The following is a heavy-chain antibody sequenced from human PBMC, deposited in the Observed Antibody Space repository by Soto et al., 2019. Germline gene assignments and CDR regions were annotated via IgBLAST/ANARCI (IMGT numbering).Heavy chain of an antibody. V-gene: IGHV1-3*01. CDR2: INAGNGNT. CDR3: ARPSLGSDAFDI. Sequence: GASVKVSCKASGYTFTSYAIHWVRQAPGQRLEWMGWINAGNGNTKYSQKFQGRVTITRDTSASTAYMELSSLRSEDTAVYYCARPSLGSDAFDIWGQGTMVTVSS. CDR1: GYTFTSYA. J-gene: IGHJ3*02.